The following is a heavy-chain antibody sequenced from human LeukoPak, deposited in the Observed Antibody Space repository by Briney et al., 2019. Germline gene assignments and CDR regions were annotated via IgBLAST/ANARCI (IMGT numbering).Heavy chain of an antibody. CDR3: ARGSVAGPGAY. D-gene: IGHD6-19*01. V-gene: IGHV3-66*01. J-gene: IGHJ4*02. CDR1: GFTVSSNY. Sequence: GGSLRLSCAASGFTVSSNYVSWVRQAPGKGLEWVSVIYSGGSTYYADSVKGRFTISRDNSKNTLYLQMNSLRAEDTAVYYCARGSVAGPGAYWGQGTLVTVSS. CDR2: IYSGGST.